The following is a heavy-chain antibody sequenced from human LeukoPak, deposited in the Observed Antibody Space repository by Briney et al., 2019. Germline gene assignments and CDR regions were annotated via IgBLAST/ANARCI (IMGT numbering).Heavy chain of an antibody. V-gene: IGHV3-33*06. CDR2: IWYDGSNK. CDR1: GFTFSSYG. D-gene: IGHD1-26*01. CDR3: AKELLVDYFDY. Sequence: GGSLRLSCAASGFTFSSYGMHWVRQAPGKGLEWVAVIWYDGSNKYYADSVKGRFTISRDNSKNTLYLQMNSLRAEDTAVYYCAKELLVDYFDYWGQGTLVTVSS. J-gene: IGHJ4*02.